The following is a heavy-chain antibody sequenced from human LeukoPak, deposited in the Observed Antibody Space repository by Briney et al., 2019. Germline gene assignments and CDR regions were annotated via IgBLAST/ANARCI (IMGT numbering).Heavy chain of an antibody. CDR1: GYSISSGYY. V-gene: IGHV4-38-2*02. CDR3: ARGPLWGSGNLYFGGGGQAFDI. D-gene: IGHD3-10*01. Sequence: SETLSLTCTVSGYSISSGYYWGWIRQPPGKGLEWIGSIYHSGSTYYNPSLKSRATISVDTSKNQFSLKLSSVTAADTAVYYCARGPLWGSGNLYFGGGGQAFDIWGQGTMVTVSS. J-gene: IGHJ3*02. CDR2: IYHSGST.